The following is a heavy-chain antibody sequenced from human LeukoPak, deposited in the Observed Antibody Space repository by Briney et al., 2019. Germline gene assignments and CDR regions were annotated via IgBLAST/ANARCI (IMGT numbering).Heavy chain of an antibody. V-gene: IGHV1-2*02. D-gene: IGHD4-17*01. CDR2: INPNTGVT. J-gene: IGHJ6*02. CDR3: ARDRTTVTTGYYGMDV. CDR1: GYTFADYY. Sequence: ASVKVSCKASGYTFADYYMHWVRQAPGQGLEWMGWINPNTGVTNYAQKFQGRVTLTRDTSIITAYMELTRLRSDDTAVYYCARDRTTVTTGYYGMDVWGQGTTVTVSS.